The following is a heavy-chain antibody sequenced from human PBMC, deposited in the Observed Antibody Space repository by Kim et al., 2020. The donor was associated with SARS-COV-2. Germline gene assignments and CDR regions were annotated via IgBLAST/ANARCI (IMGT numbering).Heavy chain of an antibody. J-gene: IGHJ6*02. Sequence: ASVKVSCKTSGYNFIHYAIQWVRQAPGHRPEWVGWINGGDGNRLYSQKFRDRVTITMVTSADTAYMELSSLGSEDTAVYYCARSRISVTPRGYYGLDVWG. CDR3: ARSRISVTPRGYYGLDV. V-gene: IGHV1-3*01. CDR2: INGGDGNR. CDR1: GYNFIHYA. D-gene: IGHD2-15*01.